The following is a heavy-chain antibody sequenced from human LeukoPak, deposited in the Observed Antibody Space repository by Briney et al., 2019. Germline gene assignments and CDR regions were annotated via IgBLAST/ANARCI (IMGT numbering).Heavy chain of an antibody. J-gene: IGHJ4*02. CDR2: ITQSGST. CDR3: ARRRGGSCYGY. V-gene: IGHV4-34*01. CDR1: GGSFSGYY. D-gene: IGHD2-15*01. Sequence: PSETLSLTCAVYGGSFSGYYWSWIRQPPGKGLEWIGEITQSGSTNYNPSLKSRVTIPIDTSKNQFSLKLSSVAAADTAVYYCARRRGGSCYGYWGQGTLVTVSS.